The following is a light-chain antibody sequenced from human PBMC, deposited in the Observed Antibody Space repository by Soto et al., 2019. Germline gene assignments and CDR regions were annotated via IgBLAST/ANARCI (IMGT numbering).Light chain of an antibody. Sequence: DIQMTQSPSTLSGSLGDRVTITCGASQTISSWLAWYQQKPGKAPKLLIYKASTLKSEVPSRFSDTGSGTEFTLTTSRLKNDDFATSNCQHYNSYSEAFCQGTKVDIK. J-gene: IGKJ1*01. CDR3: QHYNSYSEA. V-gene: IGKV1-5*03. CDR1: QTISSW. CDR2: KAS.